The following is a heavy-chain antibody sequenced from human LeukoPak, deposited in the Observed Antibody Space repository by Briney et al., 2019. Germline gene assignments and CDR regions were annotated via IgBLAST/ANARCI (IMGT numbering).Heavy chain of an antibody. CDR3: ARRVGIAGMFDY. Sequence: SETLSLTCTVSGGSISSYYWGWIRHPPGKGLEWIGYILYSGSTYYNPSLKSRVTISVDTSKNQFSLKFSSVTAADTAVYYCARRVGIAGMFDYWGQGTLVTVSS. CDR2: ILYSGST. CDR1: GGSISSYY. D-gene: IGHD6-13*01. V-gene: IGHV4-59*08. J-gene: IGHJ4*02.